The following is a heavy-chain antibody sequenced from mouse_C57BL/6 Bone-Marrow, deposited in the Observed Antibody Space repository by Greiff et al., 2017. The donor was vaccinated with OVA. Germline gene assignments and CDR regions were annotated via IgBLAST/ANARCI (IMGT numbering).Heavy chain of an antibody. CDR2: IFPGSGST. CDR1: GYTFTGYW. V-gene: IGHV1-9*01. CDR3: ARRFAY. J-gene: IGHJ3*01. Sequence: QVQLKESGAELMKPGASVKLSCKATGYTFTGYWIEWVKQRPGHGLEWIGEIFPGSGSTHYNEKFKGKATFTSDTSSNTAYMQHSSRTTEDSAIYYCARRFAYWGQGTRVTVTA.